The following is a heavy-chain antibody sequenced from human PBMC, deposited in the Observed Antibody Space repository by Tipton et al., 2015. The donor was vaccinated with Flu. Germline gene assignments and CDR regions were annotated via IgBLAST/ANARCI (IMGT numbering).Heavy chain of an antibody. D-gene: IGHD4-17*01. J-gene: IGHJ6*02. CDR3: ARRVSVTTILSYYGLDV. CDR2: ISAYNGNT. Sequence: QLVQSGAEVKKPGASVKVSCKASGYTFTSYGISWVRQAPGQGLEWMGWISAYNGNTNYAQKLQGRVTMTTDTSTSTAYMELRSLISDDTAVYYWARRVSVTTILSYYGLDVWAQGTPVPVSS. V-gene: IGHV1-18*01. CDR1: GYTFTSYG.